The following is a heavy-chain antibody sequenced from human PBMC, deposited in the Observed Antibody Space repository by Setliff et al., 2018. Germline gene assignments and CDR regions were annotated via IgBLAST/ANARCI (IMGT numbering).Heavy chain of an antibody. CDR2: IRSEAYGGTT. J-gene: IGHJ5*02. Sequence: GGSLRLSCAASGFTFSAHYMDWLRQAPGKGLEWVGRIRSEAYGGTTEYAASVRGRFTISRDDSKSIAYLQMNSLKTEDTAVYYCTRVRGYLFDPWGQGTLVTVSS. D-gene: IGHD6-25*01. CDR3: TRVRGYLFDP. CDR1: GFTFSAHY. V-gene: IGHV3-49*03.